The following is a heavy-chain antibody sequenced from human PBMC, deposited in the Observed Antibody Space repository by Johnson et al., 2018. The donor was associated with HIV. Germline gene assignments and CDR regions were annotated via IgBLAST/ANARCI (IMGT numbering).Heavy chain of an antibody. CDR2: ISYDGRNT. CDR3: AFIEYSSLDAFDI. Sequence: QMLFVESGGGVVQPGRSLRLSCAASGFTFSSYAMHWVRQAPGQGLEWVAGISYDGRNTYYADSVTGRFTISRDNSKNTLYLQLNSLRAEDTAVYYCAFIEYSSLDAFDIWGQGTMVTVSS. V-gene: IGHV3-30*04. J-gene: IGHJ3*02. CDR1: GFTFSSYA. D-gene: IGHD6-6*01.